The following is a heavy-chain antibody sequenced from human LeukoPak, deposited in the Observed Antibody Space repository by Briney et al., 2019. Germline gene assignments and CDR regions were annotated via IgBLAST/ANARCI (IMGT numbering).Heavy chain of an antibody. CDR2: IYYSGST. V-gene: IGHV4-59*12. J-gene: IGHJ3*02. CDR1: GGSISSYY. Sequence: SETLSLTCTVSGGSISSYYWSWIRQPPGKGLEWIGYIYYSGSTNYNPSLKSRVTISVDTSKNQFSLKLSSVTAADTAVYYCARDGMQLWSSVQFIIWGQGTMVTVSS. CDR3: ARDGMQLWSSVQFII. D-gene: IGHD5-18*01.